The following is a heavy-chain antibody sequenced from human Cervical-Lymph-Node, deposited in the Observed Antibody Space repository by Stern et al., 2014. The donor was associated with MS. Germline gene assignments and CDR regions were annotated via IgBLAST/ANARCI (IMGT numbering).Heavy chain of an antibody. V-gene: IGHV5-51*01. J-gene: IGHJ4*02. CDR3: ARHAESAGWPFDY. CDR1: GYSFTSYW. D-gene: IGHD2-15*01. Sequence: VQLVESGAEVKKPGESLKISCKGSGYSFTSYWIGLVRQMPGKGLEWMGIIYPGDSETRYSPSFQGQVTISADKSISTAYLQWSSLKASDTAMYYCARHAESAGWPFDYWGQGTLVTVSS. CDR2: IYPGDSET.